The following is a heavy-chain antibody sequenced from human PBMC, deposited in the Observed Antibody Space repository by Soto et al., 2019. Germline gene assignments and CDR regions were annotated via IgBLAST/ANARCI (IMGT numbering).Heavy chain of an antibody. CDR2: IYWDDDK. V-gene: IGHV2-5*02. CDR1: GFSLSISGVS. CDR3: AHRYCSGGRCLTFES. J-gene: IGHJ4*02. D-gene: IGHD2-15*01. Sequence: QITLKESGPTLVSPTQTLTLTCTFSGFSLSISGVSVGWIRQPPGKALEWLALIYWDDDKRYSPTLRGRVTITKDTSTNQGCLTITNIHPVDTATYYCAHRYCSGGRCLTFESWGQGILVTVST.